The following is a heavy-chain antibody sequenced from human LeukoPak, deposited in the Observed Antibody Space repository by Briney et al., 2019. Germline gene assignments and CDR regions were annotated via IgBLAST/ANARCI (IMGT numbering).Heavy chain of an antibody. CDR1: GYSISNGYY. J-gene: IGHJ4*02. V-gene: IGHV4-38-2*01. CDR3: ARHVYGSGSYYNPLDY. D-gene: IGHD3-10*01. Sequence: SETLSLTCAVSGYSISNGYYWDWIRQPPGKGLEWIGSIHHSGNTYHNPSLKSRVTISVDTSKNQFSLKLSSVTAADTAVYYCARHVYGSGSYYNPLDYWGQGTLVTVSS. CDR2: IHHSGNT.